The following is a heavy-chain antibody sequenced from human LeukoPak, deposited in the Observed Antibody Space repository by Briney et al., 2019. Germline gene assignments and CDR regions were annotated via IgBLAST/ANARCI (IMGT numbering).Heavy chain of an antibody. CDR1: GFTFSSYG. CDR2: IWYDGSNK. Sequence: GRSLRLSCAVSGFTFSSYGMHWVRQAPGKGLEWVAVIWYDGSNKYYADSVKGRFTISRDNSKNTLYLQMNSLRAEDTAVYYCARGDDLWSGYYENYYYGMDVWGQGTTVTVSS. D-gene: IGHD3-3*01. CDR3: ARGDDLWSGYYENYYYGMDV. V-gene: IGHV3-33*01. J-gene: IGHJ6*02.